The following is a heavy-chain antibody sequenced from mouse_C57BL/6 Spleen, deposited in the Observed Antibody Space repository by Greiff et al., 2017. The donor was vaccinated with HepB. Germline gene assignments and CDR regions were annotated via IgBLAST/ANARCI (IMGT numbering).Heavy chain of an antibody. J-gene: IGHJ2*01. D-gene: IGHD1-1*01. CDR1: GFTFSSYA. CDR3: ARVITTVVAPFDY. Sequence: EVQRVESGGGLVKPGGSLKLSCAASGFTFSSYAMSWVRQTPEKRLEWVATISDGGSYTYYPDNVKGRFTISRDNAKNNLYLQMSHLKSEDTAMYYCARVITTVVAPFDYWGQGTTLTVSS. CDR2: ISDGGSYT. V-gene: IGHV5-4*01.